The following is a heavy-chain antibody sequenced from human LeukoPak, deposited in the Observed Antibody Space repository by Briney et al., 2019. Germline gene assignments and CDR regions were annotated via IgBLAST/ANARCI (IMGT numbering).Heavy chain of an antibody. CDR1: GYTFTSYG. D-gene: IGHD6-13*01. CDR2: ISAYNGNT. V-gene: IGHV1-18*01. CDR3: ARSAAAGTGRSSFDY. Sequence: ASVTVSCKASGYTFTSYGISWVRQAPGQGLEWMGWISAYNGNTNYAQKLQSRVTMTTDTSTSTAYMELRSLRSDDTAVYYCARSAAAGTGRSSFDYWGQGTLVTVSS. J-gene: IGHJ4*02.